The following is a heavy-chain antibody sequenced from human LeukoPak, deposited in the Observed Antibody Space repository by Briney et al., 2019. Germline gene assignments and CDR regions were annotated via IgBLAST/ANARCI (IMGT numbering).Heavy chain of an antibody. V-gene: IGHV3-74*01. CDR2: INSDGGST. D-gene: IGHD1-26*01. J-gene: IGHJ4*02. CDR1: GFTFSSYW. CDR3: ARVSGGYGIDY. Sequence: GGSLRLSCAASGFTFSSYWMHWVRHAPGKGLVWVSRINSDGGSTSYADSVKGRFTISRDNAKNTLYLQMNSLRAEDTAVYYCARVSGGYGIDYWGQGTLVTVSS.